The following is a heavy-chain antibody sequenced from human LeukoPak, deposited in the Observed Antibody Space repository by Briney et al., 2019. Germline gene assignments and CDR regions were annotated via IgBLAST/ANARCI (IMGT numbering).Heavy chain of an antibody. CDR3: ARSMVRGVIILDY. D-gene: IGHD3-10*01. CDR1: GYTFTGYY. J-gene: IGHJ4*02. CDR2: INPNSGGT. Sequence: ASVKVSCKASGYTFTGYYMHWVRQAPGQGLEWMGWINPNSGGTNYAQKFQGRVTMTRDTSISTAYMELSTLRSDDTAVYYCARSMVRGVIILDYWGQGTLVTVSS. V-gene: IGHV1-2*02.